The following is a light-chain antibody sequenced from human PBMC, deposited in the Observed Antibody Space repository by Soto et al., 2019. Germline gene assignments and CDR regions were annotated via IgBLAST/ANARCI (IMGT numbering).Light chain of an antibody. J-gene: IGLJ2*01. CDR3: SSYVVSNVVF. Sequence: QSVLTQRPSASGSPGQSVTISCAGTRDDGGGYNYVSWYQHHPGKAPKLLIYEVTKRPSGVPDRFSGSKSGNTAYLTVSGLRAEDEALYYCSSYVVSNVVFFGGGTKLTVL. V-gene: IGLV2-8*01. CDR1: RDDGGGYNY. CDR2: EVT.